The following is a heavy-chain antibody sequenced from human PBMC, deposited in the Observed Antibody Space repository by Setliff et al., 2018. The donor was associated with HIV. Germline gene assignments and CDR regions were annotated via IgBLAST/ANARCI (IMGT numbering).Heavy chain of an antibody. J-gene: IGHJ2*01. V-gene: IGHV4-4*08. CDR3: ARSARFFYASGSRRYFDP. D-gene: IGHD3-10*01. CDR2: IYTSESS. Sequence: NPSETLSLTCSVSGGSISSYYWSWIRQPPGKGLEWIGYIYTSESSNYNPSLKSRVTFSEDTSKNQFSLKLSSVTAADTAVYYCARSARFFYASGSRRYFDPWGRGTLVTVSS. CDR1: GGSISSYY.